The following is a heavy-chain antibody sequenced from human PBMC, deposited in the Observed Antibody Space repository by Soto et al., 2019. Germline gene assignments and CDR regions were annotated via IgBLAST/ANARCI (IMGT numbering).Heavy chain of an antibody. CDR2: ISSSSSYI. CDR3: ARGPYCTNGVCYEWWFDP. D-gene: IGHD2-8*01. V-gene: IGHV3-21*01. J-gene: IGHJ5*02. CDR1: GFTFSSYS. Sequence: EVQLVESGGGLVKPGGSLRLSCAASGFTFSSYSMNWVRQAPGKGLEWVSSISSSSSYIYYADSVKGRFTISRDNAKNSLYLQMNSLRAEDTAVYYCARGPYCTNGVCYEWWFDPWGQGTLVTVSS.